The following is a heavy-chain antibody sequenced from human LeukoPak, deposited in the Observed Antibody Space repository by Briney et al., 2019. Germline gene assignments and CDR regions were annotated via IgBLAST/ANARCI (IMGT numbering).Heavy chain of an antibody. J-gene: IGHJ4*02. Sequence: PGGSLRLSCAASGFTVSSKFMNWVRQAPGKGLEWVSVVYSSGSIYYADSVEGRFTVSRDNSKNTLYLQMNSLRDEDMAMYYCGAGITNAWEVLAYWGQGTMVTVSS. V-gene: IGHV3-66*01. CDR1: GFTVSSKF. CDR2: VYSSGSI. CDR3: GAGITNAWEVLAY. D-gene: IGHD3-10*01.